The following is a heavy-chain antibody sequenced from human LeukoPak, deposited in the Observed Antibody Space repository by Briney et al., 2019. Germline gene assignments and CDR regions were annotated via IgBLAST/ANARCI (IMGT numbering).Heavy chain of an antibody. CDR2: ISGSGGST. J-gene: IGHJ4*02. D-gene: IGHD6-13*01. CDR3: AREGYSSSWRPIDY. V-gene: IGHV3-23*01. Sequence: GGSLRLSCAASGFTFSSYAMNWVRQAPGKGLEWVSAISGSGGSTYYADSVKGRFTISRDNSKNTLYLQMNSLRAEDTAVYYCAREGYSSSWRPIDYWGQGTLVTVSS. CDR1: GFTFSSYA.